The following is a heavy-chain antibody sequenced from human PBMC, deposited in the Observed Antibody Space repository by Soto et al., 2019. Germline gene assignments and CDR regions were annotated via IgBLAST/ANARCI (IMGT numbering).Heavy chain of an antibody. V-gene: IGHV1-69*01. Sequence: QVQLVQSGAEVKKPGSSVKVSCKASGGTFSSYAISWVRQAPGQGLEWMGGIIPIFGTANYAQKFQGRVTITADESTSIAYMELSSLRSEDTAVYYCASVPRGRSRYSSGWYGMDVWGQGTTVTVSS. J-gene: IGHJ6*02. CDR1: GGTFSSYA. D-gene: IGHD6-19*01. CDR2: IIPIFGTA. CDR3: ASVPRGRSRYSSGWYGMDV.